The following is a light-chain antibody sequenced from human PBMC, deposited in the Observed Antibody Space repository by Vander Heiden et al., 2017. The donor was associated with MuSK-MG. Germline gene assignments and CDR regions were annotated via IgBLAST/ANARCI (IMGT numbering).Light chain of an antibody. CDR1: QSISSW. CDR2: KAS. Sequence: DIQMTQSPSTLSASVGDRVTITCRASQSISSWLAWYQQKPGKAPKLLIHKASSLESGVPSRFSGSGSATAFTLTISSLQPADFATYYCQQYNSYSRWTFGQGTKVEIK. CDR3: QQYNSYSRWT. V-gene: IGKV1-5*03. J-gene: IGKJ1*01.